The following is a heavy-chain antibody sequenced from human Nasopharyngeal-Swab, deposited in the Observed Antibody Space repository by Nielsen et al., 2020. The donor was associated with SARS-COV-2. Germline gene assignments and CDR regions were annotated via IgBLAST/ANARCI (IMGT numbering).Heavy chain of an antibody. D-gene: IGHD2/OR15-2a*01. J-gene: IGHJ6*02. V-gene: IGHV3-21*01. CDR3: ARDSNGMDV. Sequence: WIRQPPGKGLEWVSSISSSSSYIYYADSVKGRFTISRDNAKNSLYLQMNSLRAEDTAVYYRARDSNGMDVWGQGTTVTVSS. CDR2: ISSSSSYI.